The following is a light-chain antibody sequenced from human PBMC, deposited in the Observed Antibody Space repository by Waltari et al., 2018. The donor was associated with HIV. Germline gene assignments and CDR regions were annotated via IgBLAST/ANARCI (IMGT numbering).Light chain of an antibody. J-gene: IGLJ3*02. CDR2: SNN. CDR3: AAWDDSLNAWV. Sequence: QSVLAQPPSASGTPGQRVTISCSGSSSKVGSNIVNWYQQVPGTAPKLLIYSNNQRPSGVPDRFSGSNSCTSASLAISGLQSEDEADYYCAAWDDSLNAWVFGGGTKLTVL. V-gene: IGLV1-44*01. CDR1: SSKVGSNI.